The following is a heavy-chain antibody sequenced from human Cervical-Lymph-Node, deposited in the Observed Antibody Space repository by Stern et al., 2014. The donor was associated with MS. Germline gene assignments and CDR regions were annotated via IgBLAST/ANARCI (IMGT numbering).Heavy chain of an antibody. CDR2: IGSAGDT. V-gene: IGHV3-13*01. J-gene: IGHJ4*02. CDR3: ARVGDSSID. D-gene: IGHD3-10*01. Sequence: VQLVESGGGLVPPGGSLRLSCTASGFIFSDYDMHWVRQDTGKGLEWVSAIGSAGDTYYSGAVKGRFTISRENAKNSFYLQMNSLRAGDTAVYFCARVGDSSIDWGQGIQVTVSS. CDR1: GFIFSDYD.